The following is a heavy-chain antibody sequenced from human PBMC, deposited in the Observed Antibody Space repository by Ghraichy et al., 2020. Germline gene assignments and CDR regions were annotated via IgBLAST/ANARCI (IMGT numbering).Heavy chain of an antibody. CDR2: INSDASGT. J-gene: IGHJ6*03. CDR3: ARGRFFEDCYYNYYMDV. V-gene: IGHV3-74*01. D-gene: IGHD3-3*01. CDR1: GFTFSTYW. Sequence: GGSLRLSCAVSGFTFSTYWMHWVRQAPGKGLVWVSRINSDASGTTYADSVKGRFTISRDNAKNTLYLQMNSLRAEDTALYYCARGRFFEDCYYNYYMDVWGKGTTVTVSS.